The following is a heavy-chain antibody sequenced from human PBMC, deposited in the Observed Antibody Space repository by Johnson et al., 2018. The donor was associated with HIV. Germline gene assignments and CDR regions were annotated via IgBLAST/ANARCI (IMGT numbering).Heavy chain of an antibody. Sequence: VQLVESGGGLVQPGGSLRLSCAASGITFSDYAMAWVRQAPGKGLQWLAELSNTGLNTYYADSVRGRFTISRDNSKNMLYLQVNSLRAEDTAVYYCASQGAPAFDIWGQGTMVTVSS. CDR1: GITFSDYA. J-gene: IGHJ3*02. CDR2: LSNTGLNT. CDR3: ASQGAPAFDI. V-gene: IGHV3-23*04.